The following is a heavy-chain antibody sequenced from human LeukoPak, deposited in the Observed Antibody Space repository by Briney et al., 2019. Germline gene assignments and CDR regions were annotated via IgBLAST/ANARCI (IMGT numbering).Heavy chain of an antibody. J-gene: IGHJ4*02. V-gene: IGHV3-74*01. CDR1: GFTFSSYW. Sequence: GGSLRLSCAASGFTFSSYWMHWVRQAPGKGLVWVSRINPDGSSTSYADSVKGRFTISRDNAKNTLYLQMNSLRAEDTAVYYCVCETAVAGSYYFDYWGQGTLVTVSS. CDR2: INPDGSST. D-gene: IGHD6-19*01. CDR3: VCETAVAGSYYFDY.